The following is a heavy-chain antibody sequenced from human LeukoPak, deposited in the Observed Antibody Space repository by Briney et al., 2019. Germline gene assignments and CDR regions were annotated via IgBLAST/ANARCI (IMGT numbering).Heavy chain of an antibody. V-gene: IGHV3-33*08. D-gene: IGHD1-26*01. J-gene: IGHJ4*02. Sequence: GGSLRLSCAASGFTFSNYWMSWVRQAPGKGLEWVAVIWYDGSNKYYADSVKGRFTISRDNSKNTLYLQMNSLRAEDTAVYYCARDQVTEWELLPFDYWGQGTLVTVSS. CDR1: GFTFSNYW. CDR3: ARDQVTEWELLPFDY. CDR2: IWYDGSNK.